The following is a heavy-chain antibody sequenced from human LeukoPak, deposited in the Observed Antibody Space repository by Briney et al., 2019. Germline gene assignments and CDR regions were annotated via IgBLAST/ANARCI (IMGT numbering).Heavy chain of an antibody. CDR2: IYCSGST. V-gene: IGHV4-31*03. D-gene: IGHD3-10*01. CDR3: ARVGGITMVRGVTRYYFDC. Sequence: SSETLSLTCTVSGGSISSGGYYWSWIRQHPGKGLEWIGCIYCSGSTYYNPSLKSRVTISVDTSKNQFSLKLSSVTAADTAVYYCARVGGITMVRGVTRYYFDCWGQGTLVTVSS. J-gene: IGHJ4*02. CDR1: GGSISSGGYY.